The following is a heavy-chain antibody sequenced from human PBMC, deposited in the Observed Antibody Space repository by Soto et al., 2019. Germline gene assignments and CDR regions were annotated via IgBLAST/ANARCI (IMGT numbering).Heavy chain of an antibody. Sequence: QVQLVQSGAEVKKPGASVKVSCKASGYTFTSYGISWVRQAPGQGLEWMGWISAYNGNTKYAQKLQGRVTMTTDTAASTAYMEPRGLSSDDTAVFYCARMAPPGDYWGQGTLVTVSS. CDR2: ISAYNGNT. J-gene: IGHJ4*02. V-gene: IGHV1-18*01. CDR1: GYTFTSYG. CDR3: ARMAPPGDY.